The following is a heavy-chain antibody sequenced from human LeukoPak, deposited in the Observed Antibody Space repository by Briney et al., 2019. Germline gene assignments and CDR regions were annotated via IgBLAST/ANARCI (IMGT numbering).Heavy chain of an antibody. CDR1: GFTFSSYA. V-gene: IGHV3-23*01. Sequence: GSLRLSCAASGFTFSSYAMSWVRQAPGKGLEWVSGISGSGGSTSYAVSGKGRFTISRDNSKNTLYLQMNTLRAEDTAVYYCAKVSGIGVAGYPLDSWGQGTLVTVSS. D-gene: IGHD6-19*01. J-gene: IGHJ4*02. CDR2: ISGSGGST. CDR3: AKVSGIGVAGYPLDS.